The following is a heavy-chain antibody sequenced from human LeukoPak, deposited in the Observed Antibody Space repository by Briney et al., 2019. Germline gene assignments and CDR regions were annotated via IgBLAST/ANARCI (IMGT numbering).Heavy chain of an antibody. CDR2: IRDSGGTT. Sequence: PGGSLRLSCAASGFTFSSYGMSWVRQAPGMGLEWVSAIRDSGGTTYYADSVKGRFTTSRDNSKNTLYLQMNSLRAEDTALYYCAKGRISPDSWGQGTLVTVSS. CDR1: GFTFSSYG. D-gene: IGHD1-14*01. J-gene: IGHJ4*02. CDR3: AKGRISPDS. V-gene: IGHV3-23*01.